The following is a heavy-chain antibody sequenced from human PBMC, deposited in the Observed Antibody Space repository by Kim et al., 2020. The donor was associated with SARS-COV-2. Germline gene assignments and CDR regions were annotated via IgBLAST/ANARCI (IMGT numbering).Heavy chain of an antibody. CDR3: ARDLDCSSTSCQNYYYYYGMDV. CDR2: TYYRSKWYN. J-gene: IGHJ6*02. V-gene: IGHV6-1*01. CDR1: GDSVSSNSSA. Sequence: SQTLSLTCAISGDSVSSNSSAWNWIRQSPSRGLEWLGRTYYRSKWYNDYAVSVKSRITINPDTSKNQFSLQLNSVTPEDTAVYYCARDLDCSSTSCQNYYYYYGMDVWGQGTTVTVSS. D-gene: IGHD2-2*01.